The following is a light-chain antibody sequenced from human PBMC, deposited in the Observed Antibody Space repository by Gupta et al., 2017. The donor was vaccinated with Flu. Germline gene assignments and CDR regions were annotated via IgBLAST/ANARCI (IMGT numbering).Light chain of an antibody. Sequence: QSALTQPASVSASPGQSITISCPGPTSDVGGYNFVSWYQHRPGKAPKLMIYDVSNRPSGVSDRFSGSKSGNTAFLTISGLQAEDETDYYCSSYTDTNTFYVFGTGTKVTVL. J-gene: IGLJ1*01. V-gene: IGLV2-14*03. CDR2: DVS. CDR1: TSDVGGYNF. CDR3: SSYTDTNTFYV.